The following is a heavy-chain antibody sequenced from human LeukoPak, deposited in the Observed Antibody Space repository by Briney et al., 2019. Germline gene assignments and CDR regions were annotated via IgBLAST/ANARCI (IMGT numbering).Heavy chain of an antibody. CDR3: ARGRFGYCSSTSCRSHYYYYYYMDV. CDR2: IYTSGST. CDR1: GGSISSHY. V-gene: IGHV4-4*07. Sequence: PSETLSLTCTVSGGSISSHYWSWIRQPAGKGLEWIGRIYTSGSTNYNPSLKSRVTMSVDTSKNQFSLKLSSVTAADTAVYYCARGRFGYCSSTSCRSHYYYYYYMDVWGKGTTVTVSS. J-gene: IGHJ6*03. D-gene: IGHD2-2*03.